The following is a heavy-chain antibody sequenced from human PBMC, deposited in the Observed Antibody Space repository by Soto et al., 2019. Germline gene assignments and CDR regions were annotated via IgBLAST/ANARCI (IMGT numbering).Heavy chain of an antibody. CDR2: IIPILGIA. CDR3: ATLVMKYYYDSSGLL. J-gene: IGHJ4*02. V-gene: IGHV1-69*02. CDR1: GYSFTSHY. D-gene: IGHD3-22*01. Sequence: GASVKVSCEAIGYSFTSHYMHWVRQAPGQGLEWMGRIIPILGIANYAQKFQGRVTITADKSTSTAYMELSSLRSEDTAVYYCATLVMKYYYDSSGLLWGPGTLVTGSS.